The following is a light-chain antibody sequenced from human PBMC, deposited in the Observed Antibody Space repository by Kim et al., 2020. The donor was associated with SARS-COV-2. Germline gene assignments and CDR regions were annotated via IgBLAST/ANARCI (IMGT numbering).Light chain of an antibody. CDR3: NSRDSSNNHRVV. J-gene: IGLJ2*01. CDR2: GKN. CDR1: SLRSFY. V-gene: IGLV3-19*01. Sequence: LGQKVRITCQGDSLRSFYASWYQQKPGQAPILVFYGKNNRPSGIPDRFSGSSSGNTASLTITGAQAEDEADYYCNSRDSSNNHRVVFGGGTQLTVL.